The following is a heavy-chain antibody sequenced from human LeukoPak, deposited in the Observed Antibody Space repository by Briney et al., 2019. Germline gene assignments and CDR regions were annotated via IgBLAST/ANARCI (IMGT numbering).Heavy chain of an antibody. Sequence: PGGSLRLSCAASGFTFGSYWMHWVRQAPGKGLVWVSRINSDGSSTSYADSVKGRFTISRDNAKNTLYLQMNSLRAEDTAVYYCARDGSDHSSSSHYTFDYWGQGTLVTVSS. J-gene: IGHJ4*02. V-gene: IGHV3-74*01. CDR1: GFTFGSYW. CDR3: ARDGSDHSSSSHYTFDY. CDR2: INSDGSST. D-gene: IGHD6-6*01.